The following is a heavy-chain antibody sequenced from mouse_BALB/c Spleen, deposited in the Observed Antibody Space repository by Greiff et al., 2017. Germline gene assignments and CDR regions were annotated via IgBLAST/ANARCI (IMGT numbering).Heavy chain of an antibody. V-gene: IGHV1-69*01. CDR3: ARSSNYNYFDY. CDR2: IDTSDSYT. Sequence: QVQLQQPGAELVMPGASVKMSCKASGYTFTDYWMHWVKQRPGQGLEWIGAIDTSDSYTSYNQKFKGKATLTVDESSSTAYMQLSSLTSEDSAVYYCARSSNYNYFDYWGQGTTLTVSS. J-gene: IGHJ2*01. D-gene: IGHD2-5*01. CDR1: GYTFTDYW.